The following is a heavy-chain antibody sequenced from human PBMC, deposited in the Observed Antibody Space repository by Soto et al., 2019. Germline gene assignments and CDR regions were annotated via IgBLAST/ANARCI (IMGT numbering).Heavy chain of an antibody. CDR1: GGSISSGDYY. V-gene: IGHV4-30-4*01. Sequence: QVQLQESGPGLVKPSQTLSLTCTVSGGSISSGDYYWSWIRQPPGKGLEWIGYIYYSGSTCYKPSLRSRVTVSVDTSKSQFSLKLSSVTAADTAVYYCSQGLVPAAIEGWGQGTLVTVSS. D-gene: IGHD2-2*01. J-gene: IGHJ4*02. CDR3: SQGLVPAAIEG. CDR2: IYYSGST.